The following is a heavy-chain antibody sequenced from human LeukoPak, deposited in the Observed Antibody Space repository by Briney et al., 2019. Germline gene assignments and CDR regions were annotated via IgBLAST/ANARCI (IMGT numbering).Heavy chain of an antibody. J-gene: IGHJ5*02. Sequence: SQTLSLTCAVSGGSISSGGYSWSWIRQPPGKGLEWIGYIYHSGSTYYNPSLKSRVTISVDRSKNQFSLKLSSVTAADTAVYYCARANNERLWFGELLLAGWFDPWGQGTLVTVSS. V-gene: IGHV4-30-2*01. CDR1: GGSISSGGYS. CDR3: ARANNERLWFGELLLAGWFDP. D-gene: IGHD3-10*01. CDR2: IYHSGST.